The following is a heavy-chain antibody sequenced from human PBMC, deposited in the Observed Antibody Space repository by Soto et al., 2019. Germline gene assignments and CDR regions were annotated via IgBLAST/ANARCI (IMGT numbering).Heavy chain of an antibody. V-gene: IGHV4-59*01. D-gene: IGHD3-3*01. Sequence: PSETLSLTCTVSGGSISSYYWSWIRQPPGKGLEWIGYIYYSGSTNYNPSLKSRVTISVDTSKNQFSLKLSSVTAADTAVYYCARRGTYYDFWSGLSDAFDIWGQGTMVTVSS. CDR1: GGSISSYY. CDR3: ARRGTYYDFWSGLSDAFDI. J-gene: IGHJ3*02. CDR2: IYYSGST.